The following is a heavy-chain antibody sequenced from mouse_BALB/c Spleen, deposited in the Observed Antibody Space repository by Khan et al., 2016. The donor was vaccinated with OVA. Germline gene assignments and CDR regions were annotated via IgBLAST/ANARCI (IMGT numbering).Heavy chain of an antibody. V-gene: IGHV1-82*01. CDR1: GYAFSSSW. D-gene: IGHD2-1*01. Sequence: QVHVKQSGPELVKPGASVKISCKASGYAFSSSWMNWVKQRPGQGLEWIGRIYPGDGDTNYNGKFKGKATLTADNSSSTAYMQLSSLTSVDSAVYFCARSDGNSWFAYWGEGTLVTVSA. CDR2: IYPGDGDT. J-gene: IGHJ3*01. CDR3: ARSDGNSWFAY.